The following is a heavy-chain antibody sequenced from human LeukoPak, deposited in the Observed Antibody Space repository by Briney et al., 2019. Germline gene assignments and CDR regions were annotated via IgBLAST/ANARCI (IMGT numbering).Heavy chain of an antibody. CDR3: AACDFWSGYTFDY. D-gene: IGHD3-3*01. Sequence: QPGGSLRLSCAASGFTFSSYAMSWVRQAPGKGLEWVSAISGSGGSTYYADSVKGRFTISRDNSKNTLYLQMNSLRAEDTAVYYCAACDFWSGYTFDYWGQGTLVTVSS. V-gene: IGHV3-23*01. CDR1: GFTFSSYA. J-gene: IGHJ4*02. CDR2: ISGSGGST.